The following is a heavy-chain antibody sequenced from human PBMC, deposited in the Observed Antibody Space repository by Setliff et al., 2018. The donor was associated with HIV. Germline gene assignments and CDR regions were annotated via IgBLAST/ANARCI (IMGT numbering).Heavy chain of an antibody. J-gene: IGHJ6*03. CDR1: GGSISSYY. CDR2: IYTSGST. CDR3: ARVLSSGSYYKYYYYMDV. V-gene: IGHV4-4*07. Sequence: KTSETLSLTCTVSGGSISSYYWSWIRQPAGKGLEWIGRIYTSGSTNYNPSLKSRVTMSVDTSKNQFSLKLSSVTAADTAVYYCARVLSSGSYYKYYYYMDVWGKGTTVTVSS. D-gene: IGHD3-10*01.